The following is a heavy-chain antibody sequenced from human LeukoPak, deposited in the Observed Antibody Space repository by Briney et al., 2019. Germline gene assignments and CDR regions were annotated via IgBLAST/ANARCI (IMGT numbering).Heavy chain of an antibody. V-gene: IGHV1-46*01. Sequence: GASVKVSCKASGYTFTSYYMHWVRQAPGQGLEWMGIINPSGGSTSYAQKFQGRVTMTRDTSTSTAYMELRSLRSDDTAVYYCARYPVDTARNYYYHYGMDVWGQGTTVTVSS. J-gene: IGHJ6*02. D-gene: IGHD5-18*01. CDR1: GYTFTSYY. CDR3: ARYPVDTARNYYYHYGMDV. CDR2: INPSGGST.